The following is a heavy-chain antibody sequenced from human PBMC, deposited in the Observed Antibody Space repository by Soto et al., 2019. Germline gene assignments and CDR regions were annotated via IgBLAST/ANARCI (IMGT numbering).Heavy chain of an antibody. Sequence: GGSLRLSCAASGFTFSSYWMSWVRQAPGKGLEWVANIKQDGSEKYYVDSVKGRFTISRDNAKNSLYLQMNSLRAEDTAVYYCARDFLEWLDAFDIWGQGTMVTVSS. V-gene: IGHV3-7*01. CDR1: GFTFSSYW. J-gene: IGHJ3*02. D-gene: IGHD3-3*01. CDR2: IKQDGSEK. CDR3: ARDFLEWLDAFDI.